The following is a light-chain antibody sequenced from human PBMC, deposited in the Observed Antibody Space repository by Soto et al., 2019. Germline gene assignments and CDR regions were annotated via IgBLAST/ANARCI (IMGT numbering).Light chain of an antibody. J-gene: IGKJ2*01. CDR1: QSISSE. Sequence: EIVMTQSPATLSVSPGESATLSCRASQSISSELAWYQQKPGQPLRLLIYGASTRATGVPARFTGSGSGSDFTLTISGRQSEDFAVYYCQQGHNWPLTFGQGTRLEI. CDR3: QQGHNWPLT. V-gene: IGKV3-15*01. CDR2: GAS.